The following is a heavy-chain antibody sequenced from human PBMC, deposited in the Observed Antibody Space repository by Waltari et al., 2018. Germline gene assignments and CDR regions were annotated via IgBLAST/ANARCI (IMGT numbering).Heavy chain of an antibody. CDR3: ARVSSTNYY. D-gene: IGHD2-2*01. CDR2: IYHSGGT. J-gene: IGHJ4*02. CDR1: GYSISSGYY. Sequence: QVQLQESGPGLVKPSETLSLTCAVSGYSISSGYYWGWIRQPPGKGLGWIGSIYHSGGTYYNPSLKSRVTISVDTSKNQFSLKLSSVTAADTAVYYCARVSSTNYYWGQGTLVTVSS. V-gene: IGHV4-38-2*01.